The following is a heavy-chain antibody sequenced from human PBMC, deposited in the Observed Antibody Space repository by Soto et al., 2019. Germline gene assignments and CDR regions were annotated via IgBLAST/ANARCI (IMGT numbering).Heavy chain of an antibody. CDR1: GFTFSSYA. D-gene: IGHD3-10*01. CDR2: ISYDGSNK. V-gene: IGHV3-30-3*01. Sequence: GGSLRLSCAASGFTFSSYAMHWVRQAPGKGLEWVAVISYDGSNKYYADSVKGRFNISRDNSKNTLYLQMNRLRAEDTAVYYCARVRAITMVDYWGQGTLVTVSS. J-gene: IGHJ4*02. CDR3: ARVRAITMVDY.